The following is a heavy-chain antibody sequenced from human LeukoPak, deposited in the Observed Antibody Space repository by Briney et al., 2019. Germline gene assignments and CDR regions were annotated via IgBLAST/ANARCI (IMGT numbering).Heavy chain of an antibody. CDR3: ARDQSRGYGFDY. J-gene: IGHJ4*02. CDR2: MSPNSGNT. CDR1: GYSFSNND. Sequence: ASVKVSCKASGYSFSNNDINWVRQTTGQGLEWMGWMSPNSGNTGYAQKFQGRVTMTKNTSISTAYMELSSLTSEDTAVYYCARDQSRGYGFDYWGQGTLVTVSS. V-gene: IGHV1-8*01. D-gene: IGHD5-12*01.